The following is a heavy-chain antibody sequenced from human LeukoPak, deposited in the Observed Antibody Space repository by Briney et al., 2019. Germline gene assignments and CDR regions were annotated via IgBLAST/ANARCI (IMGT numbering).Heavy chain of an antibody. CDR3: ARDSGWWMFDY. J-gene: IGHJ4*02. Sequence: SVKVSCKVSGGPFSRYAISWVRQAPGQGLEWMGGILPSFGTASYAQKFQGRVTMTRDTSTSTVYMELSSLRSEDTAVYYCARDSGWWMFDYWGQGTLVTVSS. CDR1: GGPFSRYA. D-gene: IGHD6-19*01. CDR2: ILPSFGTA. V-gene: IGHV1-69*05.